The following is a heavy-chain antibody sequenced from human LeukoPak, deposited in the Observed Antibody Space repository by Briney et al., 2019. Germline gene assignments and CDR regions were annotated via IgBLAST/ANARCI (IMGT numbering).Heavy chain of an antibody. CDR1: GYTFPSHG. Sequence: ASVKVSCEASGYTFPSHGITWVRQAPGQGLEWMGRISPSNDNTFYAQKFQGRVTLTTETSTAYMELRSLTSDDTAVYYCARQLHFWSGQNYYYYIDVWGQGTTVTVSS. CDR2: ISPSNDNT. J-gene: IGHJ6*02. CDR3: ARQLHFWSGQNYYYYIDV. D-gene: IGHD3-3*02. V-gene: IGHV1-18*01.